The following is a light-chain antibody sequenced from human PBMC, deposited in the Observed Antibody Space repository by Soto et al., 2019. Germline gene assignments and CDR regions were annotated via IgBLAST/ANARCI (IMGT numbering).Light chain of an antibody. J-gene: IGKJ5*01. CDR3: QQYASSPST. CDR2: GAS. CDR1: QSVGNNY. Sequence: EIVLTQSPGNLSLSPGERATLSCRASQSVGNNYLAWFQQKPAQAPRLLVYGASTRATGTTDRFSCSASGTDFPLTITRLEPEDFEMYYCQQYASSPSTFGQGTRLEIK. V-gene: IGKV3-20*01.